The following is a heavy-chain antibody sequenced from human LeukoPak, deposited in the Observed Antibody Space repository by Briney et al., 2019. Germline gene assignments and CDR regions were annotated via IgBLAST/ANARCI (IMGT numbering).Heavy chain of an antibody. Sequence: ASVKVSCKASGYTFTGYYMHWVRQAPGQGLEWMGWINPSSGGTNYAQKFQGRVTMTRDTSISTAYMELSRLRSDDTAVYYCARDAPHYYDSRGYHGVYFDYWGQGTLVTVSS. V-gene: IGHV1-2*02. D-gene: IGHD3-22*01. CDR2: INPSSGGT. CDR3: ARDAPHYYDSRGYHGVYFDY. J-gene: IGHJ4*02. CDR1: GYTFTGYY.